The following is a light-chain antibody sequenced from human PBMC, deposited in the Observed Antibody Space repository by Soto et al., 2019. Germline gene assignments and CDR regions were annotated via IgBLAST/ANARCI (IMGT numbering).Light chain of an antibody. Sequence: QSVLTQPPSASGTPGQRVTIYCSGSWSNIGDNTVDWYQQLPGTAPKLLIYNNNQRPSGVPDRFSGSKSGTSASLAISGLQSEDEADYYCAAWDDNLNGRVFGGGTKLTVL. CDR2: NNN. CDR1: WSNIGDNT. V-gene: IGLV1-44*01. CDR3: AAWDDNLNGRV. J-gene: IGLJ3*02.